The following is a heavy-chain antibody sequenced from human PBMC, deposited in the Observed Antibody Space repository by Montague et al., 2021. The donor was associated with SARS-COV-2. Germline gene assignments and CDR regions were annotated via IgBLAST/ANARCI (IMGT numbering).Heavy chain of an antibody. CDR3: ARRYSGTWDSLYHYMDV. V-gene: IGHV4-39*01. D-gene: IGHD3-10*01. CDR1: GDSISASDYY. Sequence: SETLSLTCIVSGDSISASDYYWGWIRQPPGKGLEWIGSISDRGSATYKASLQSRLTISVDTSKNQFSLKVNFVTAADTAVYYCARRYSGTWDSLYHYMDVWGRGTTVIVSS. CDR2: ISDRGSA. J-gene: IGHJ6*03.